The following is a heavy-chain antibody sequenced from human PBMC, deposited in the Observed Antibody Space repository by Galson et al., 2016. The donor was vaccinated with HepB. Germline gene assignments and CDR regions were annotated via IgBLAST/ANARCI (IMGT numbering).Heavy chain of an antibody. CDR2: ISSDGSNK. J-gene: IGHJ4*02. Sequence: SLRLSCAASGFTFSNYDIQWIRQAPGKGLEWVALISSDGSNKYYVDSVKGRFTISRDNSKNTLSLQMNSLRVEDTAIYYCARAGWQWLVPSDYWGQGTLVTVSS. D-gene: IGHD6-19*01. CDR3: ARAGWQWLVPSDY. V-gene: IGHV3-33*01. CDR1: GFTFSNYD.